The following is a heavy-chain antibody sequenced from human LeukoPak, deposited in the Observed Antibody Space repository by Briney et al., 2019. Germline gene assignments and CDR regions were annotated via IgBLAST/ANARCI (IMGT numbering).Heavy chain of an antibody. J-gene: IGHJ4*02. D-gene: IGHD1-26*01. CDR2: ISWNSGRI. Sequence: GGSLRLSCAASGFTFDEYAMHWVRQVPGKGLEWVSSISWNSGRIGYADSVKGRFTIPRDNSKNTFYLQMNSLRAEDTAVYYCAKGGGGSGSYFDYWGQGTLVTVSS. CDR3: AKGGGGSGSYFDY. V-gene: IGHV3-9*01. CDR1: GFTFDEYA.